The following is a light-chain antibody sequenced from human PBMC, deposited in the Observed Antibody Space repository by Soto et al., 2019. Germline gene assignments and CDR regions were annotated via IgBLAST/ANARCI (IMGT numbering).Light chain of an antibody. V-gene: IGKV1-39*01. Sequence: DIQMTQSPSSLSASVGDRVTITCRAGQSISSYLNWYQQKPGKAPKLLIYAASSLQSGVPSRFSGSGSGTDFTLTISSLQPEDFATYYCQQGYSTPMYTFGQGTKLEIK. CDR2: AAS. CDR3: QQGYSTPMYT. CDR1: QSISSY. J-gene: IGKJ2*01.